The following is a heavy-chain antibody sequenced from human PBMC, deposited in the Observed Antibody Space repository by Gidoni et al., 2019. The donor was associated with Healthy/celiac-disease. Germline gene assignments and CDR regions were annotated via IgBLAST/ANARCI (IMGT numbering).Heavy chain of an antibody. CDR2: INHSGST. J-gene: IGHJ4*02. V-gene: IGHV4-34*01. CDR3: ARAEEGGSYDAPGHYFDY. D-gene: IGHD3-16*01. CDR1: GGSFSGYY. Sequence: QVQLQQWGAGLLKPSETLYLTCAVYGGSFSGYYRRWIRQPPGKGLEWIGEINHSGSTNYNPSLKSRFTISVDTSKNQFSLKLSSVTAADTAVYYCARAEEGGSYDAPGHYFDYWGQGTLVTVSS.